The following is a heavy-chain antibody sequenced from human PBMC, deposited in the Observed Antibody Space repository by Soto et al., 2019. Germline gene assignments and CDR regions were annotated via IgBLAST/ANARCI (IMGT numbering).Heavy chain of an antibody. D-gene: IGHD4-4*01. J-gene: IGHJ5*02. CDR3: ARHSMAVNCCAP. CDR2: IYYSGSP. V-gene: IGHV4-39*01. CDR1: GDSISSSNYY. Sequence: QLQLQELGPGLVKPSETLSLTCTVSGDSISSSNYYWGWIRQPPGKGLEWVGRIYYSGSPYYNPSLKRRVTMSVDTSNNQFSLRLSSVTAADTAVYYCARHSMAVNCCAPWGQGTLVTVSS.